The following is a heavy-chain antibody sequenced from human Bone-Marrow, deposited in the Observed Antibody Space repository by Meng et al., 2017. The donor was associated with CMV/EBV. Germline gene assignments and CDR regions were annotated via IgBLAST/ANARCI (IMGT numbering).Heavy chain of an antibody. CDR3: SRAPGGSCSSTSCYPND. Sequence: GGSLRLSCTVSGLTFGDYANYVMSWARQAPGKGLEWVGFIRSKAYGGTTEYAASVSGRFTISRDDSRSIAYLQMNSLKTEDTAVYYCSRAPGGSCSSTSCYPNDWGQGTLVTVSS. J-gene: IGHJ4*02. CDR2: IRSKAYGGTT. CDR1: GLTFGDYA. V-gene: IGHV3-49*04. D-gene: IGHD2-2*01.